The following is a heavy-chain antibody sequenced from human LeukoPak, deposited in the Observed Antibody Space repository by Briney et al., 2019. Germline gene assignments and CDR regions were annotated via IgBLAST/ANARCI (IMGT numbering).Heavy chain of an antibody. CDR1: GGSISSYY. D-gene: IGHD4-17*01. V-gene: IGHV4-59*01. CDR2: IYYSGST. CDR3: ARGPWTTVTSFDY. J-gene: IGHJ4*02. Sequence: SETLSLTCTVSGGSISSYYWSWIRQPPGKGLEWIGYIYYSGSTNYNPSLKSRVTISVDTYKNQFSLKLSSVTAADTAVYYCARGPWTTVTSFDYWGQGTLVTVSS.